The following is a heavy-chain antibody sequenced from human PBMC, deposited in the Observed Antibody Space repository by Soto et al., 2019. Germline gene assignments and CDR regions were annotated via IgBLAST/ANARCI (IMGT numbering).Heavy chain of an antibody. CDR3: VRRLEGIAVAGTIDY. V-gene: IGHV4-39*01. D-gene: IGHD6-19*01. CDR1: GGSISSSSYY. Sequence: SETLSLTCTVSGGSISSSSYYWGWIRQPPGKGLEWIGSIYYSGSTYYNPSLKSRVTISVDTSKNQFSLKLSSVTAADTAVYYCVRRLEGIAVAGTIDYWGQGTLVTVSS. J-gene: IGHJ4*02. CDR2: IYYSGST.